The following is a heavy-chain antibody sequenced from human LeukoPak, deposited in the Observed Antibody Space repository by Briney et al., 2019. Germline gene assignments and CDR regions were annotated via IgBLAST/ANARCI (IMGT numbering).Heavy chain of an antibody. CDR2: ITSSGSTI. CDR1: GFTFSDYY. Sequence: GGSLRLSCAASGFTFSDYYMSWIRKAPGKGLEWVSYITSSGSTIYYADSVKGRFTISRDNAKNSLYLQMNSLRAEDTAVYYCARGAIQLWFGSYNWFDPWGQGTLVTVSS. J-gene: IGHJ5*02. CDR3: ARGAIQLWFGSYNWFDP. D-gene: IGHD5-18*01. V-gene: IGHV3-11*01.